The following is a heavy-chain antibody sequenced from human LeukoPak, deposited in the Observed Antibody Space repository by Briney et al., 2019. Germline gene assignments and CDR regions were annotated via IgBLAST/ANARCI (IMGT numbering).Heavy chain of an antibody. V-gene: IGHV4-59*01. J-gene: IGHJ5*02. CDR2: IYYSGST. Sequence: SETLSLTCTVSGGSISSYYWSWIRQPPGKGLEWIGCIYYSGSTNYNPSLKSRVTISVDTSKNQFSLKLSSVTAADTAVYYCARRAGNYYGSGSINWFDPWGQGTLVTVSS. D-gene: IGHD3-10*01. CDR3: ARRAGNYYGSGSINWFDP. CDR1: GGSISSYY.